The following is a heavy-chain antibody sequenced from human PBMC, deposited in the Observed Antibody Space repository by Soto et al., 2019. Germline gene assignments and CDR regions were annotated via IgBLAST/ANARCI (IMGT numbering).Heavy chain of an antibody. V-gene: IGHV1-18*04. J-gene: IGHJ5*02. D-gene: IGHD6-6*01. CDR1: GYRFSGYG. CDR3: VRSPLASRPSWFDP. Sequence: QVQLVQSGPEVRKPGASVKVSCRTSGYRFSGYGIHWARLGRGQGLEWMGWISGTHGATQNPQRFQGRITMTTDASTGTGYMELRSLGVDDTAIYFCVRSPLASRPSWFDPWGPGTLVTVSS. CDR2: ISGTHGAT.